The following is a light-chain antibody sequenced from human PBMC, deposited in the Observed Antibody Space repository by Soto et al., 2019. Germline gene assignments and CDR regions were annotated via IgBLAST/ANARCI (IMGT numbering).Light chain of an antibody. J-gene: IGKJ4*01. CDR3: QQHDDLILA. Sequence: DIQMTQSPSSLSASVGDRVTITCQASQDINNYLNWYQQKPGKAPKLLIYDASNLETGVPSRFSESGSRTDFTFTISSLQPEDIAKNFCQQHDDLILAFGGGNNVEIK. CDR1: QDINNY. V-gene: IGKV1-33*01. CDR2: DAS.